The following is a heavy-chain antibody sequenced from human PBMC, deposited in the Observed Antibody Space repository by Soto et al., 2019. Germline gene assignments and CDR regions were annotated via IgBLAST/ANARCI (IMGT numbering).Heavy chain of an antibody. CDR3: ARDSSSWYYYYGMDV. D-gene: IGHD6-13*01. V-gene: IGHV4-59*01. J-gene: IGHJ6*02. Sequence: SETLSLTCTVSGGSISSYYWSWIRQPPGKGLEWIGYIYYSGSTNYNPSLKSRVTISVDTSKNQFSLKLSSVTAADTAVYYCARDSSSWYYYYGMDVWGQGALVTVSS. CDR2: IYYSGST. CDR1: GGSISSYY.